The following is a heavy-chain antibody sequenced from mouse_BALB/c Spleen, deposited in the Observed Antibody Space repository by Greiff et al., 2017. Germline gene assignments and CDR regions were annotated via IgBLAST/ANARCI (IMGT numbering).Heavy chain of an antibody. CDR1: GYTFTSYW. D-gene: IGHD1-1*01. CDR3: TRLLRWYFDV. Sequence: QVHVKQPGAELVRPGASVKLSCKASGYTFTSYWINWVKQRPGQGLEWIGNIYPSDSYTNYNQKFKDKATLTVDKSSSTAYMQLSSPTSEDSAVYYCTRLLRWYFDVWGAGTTVTVSS. CDR2: IYPSDSYT. J-gene: IGHJ1*01. V-gene: IGHV1-69*02.